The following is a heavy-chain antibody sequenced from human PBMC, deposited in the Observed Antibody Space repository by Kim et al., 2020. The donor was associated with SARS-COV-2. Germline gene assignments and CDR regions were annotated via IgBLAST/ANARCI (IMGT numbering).Heavy chain of an antibody. CDR1: GFTFDDYA. V-gene: IGHV3-9*01. Sequence: GGSLRLSCAASGFTFDDYAMHWVRQAPGKGLEWVSGISWNSGSIGYADSVKGRFTISRDNAKNSLYLQMNSLRAEDTALYYCARAVGYCSSTSCWGFDYWGQGTLVTVSS. CDR3: ARAVGYCSSTSCWGFDY. CDR2: ISWNSGSI. J-gene: IGHJ4*02. D-gene: IGHD2-2*01.